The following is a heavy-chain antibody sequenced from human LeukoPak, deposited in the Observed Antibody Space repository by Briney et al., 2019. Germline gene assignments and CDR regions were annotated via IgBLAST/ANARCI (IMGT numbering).Heavy chain of an antibody. Sequence: GASVKVSCKASGYTFTSYGISWVRQAPGQGLEWMGWINPNSGGTNYAQKFQGRVTMTRDTSISTAYMELSRLRSDDTAVYYCARTTMVRGVYDAFDIWGQGTMVTVSS. V-gene: IGHV1-2*02. CDR2: INPNSGGT. J-gene: IGHJ3*02. D-gene: IGHD3-10*01. CDR1: GYTFTSYG. CDR3: ARTTMVRGVYDAFDI.